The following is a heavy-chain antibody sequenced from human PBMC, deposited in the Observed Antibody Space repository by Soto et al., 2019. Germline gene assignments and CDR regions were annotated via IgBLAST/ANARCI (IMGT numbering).Heavy chain of an antibody. D-gene: IGHD2-2*01. CDR3: VRGVTTSCFFDY. Sequence: GGSLRLSCAASGFTFSKYWMHWVRQAPEKGLVWVSRVNSDGSDMTYADSVKGRFTISRDNAKNTLYLQMNSLRAEDTAVYYCVRGVTTSCFFDYWGLGTRVTVSS. V-gene: IGHV3-74*01. CDR2: VNSDGSDM. J-gene: IGHJ4*02. CDR1: GFTFSKYW.